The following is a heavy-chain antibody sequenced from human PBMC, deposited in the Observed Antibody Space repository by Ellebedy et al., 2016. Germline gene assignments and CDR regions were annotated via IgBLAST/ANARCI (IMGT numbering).Heavy chain of an antibody. J-gene: IGHJ4*02. CDR2: INAGNGNT. CDR3: AREGYTWGSGSYYYNY. D-gene: IGHD3-10*01. V-gene: IGHV1-3*01. CDR1: GYTFTSYA. Sequence: ASVKVSXXASGYTFTSYAMHWVRQAPGQRLEWMGWINAGNGNTKYSQKFQGRVTITRDTSASTAYMELSSLRSEDTAVYYCAREGYTWGSGSYYYNYWGQGTLVTVSS.